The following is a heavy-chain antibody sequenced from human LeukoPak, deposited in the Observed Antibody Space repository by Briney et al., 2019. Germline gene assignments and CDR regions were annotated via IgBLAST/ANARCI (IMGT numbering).Heavy chain of an antibody. CDR2: ISFSGIT. D-gene: IGHD3-16*01. Sequence: SETLSLTCTVSGGSISPYYWSWIRQPPGKGLEWIGHISFSGITHYNASLKSRVTMSVDTSRNHFSLILSSVTAADTALYYCVRHAGGTTYDYWGQRTLPTVSS. CDR1: GGSISPYY. V-gene: IGHV4-59*08. CDR3: VRHAGGTTYDY. J-gene: IGHJ4*02.